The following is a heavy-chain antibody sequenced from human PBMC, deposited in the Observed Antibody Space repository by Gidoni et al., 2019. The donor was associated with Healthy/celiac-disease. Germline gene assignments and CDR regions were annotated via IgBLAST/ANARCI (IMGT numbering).Heavy chain of an antibody. CDR1: GYTFTGYY. J-gene: IGHJ4*02. CDR3: AREGVGSLDNYYFDY. V-gene: IGHV1-2*04. CDR2: INPNSGGT. Sequence: QVQLVQSGAEVKKPGASVKVSCKASGYTFTGYYMHWVRQAPGQGLEWMGWINPNSGGTNYAQKFQGWVTMTRETSISTAYMELSRLRSADTAVYYCAREGVGSLDNYYFDYWGQGTLVTVSS. D-gene: IGHD3-3*01.